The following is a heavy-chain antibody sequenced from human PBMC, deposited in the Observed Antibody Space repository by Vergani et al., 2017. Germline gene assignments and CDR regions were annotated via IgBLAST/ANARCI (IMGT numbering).Heavy chain of an antibody. CDR3: AXDQSFPGYSYGFHFYFSYGLDV. D-gene: IGHD5-12*01. CDR2: ISNDGGNK. J-gene: IGHJ6*02. Sequence: QVQLVESGGNVVQSGTSLRLSCAASGFSFGSYGMHWVRQSPGKGLEWVAVISNDGGNKYYADSVKGRFTISRDNSKNALYLQMDSLSPEDTAVYYCAXDQSFPGYSYGFHFYFSYGLDVWGQGTTVTVSS. CDR1: GFSFGSYG. V-gene: IGHV3-30*03.